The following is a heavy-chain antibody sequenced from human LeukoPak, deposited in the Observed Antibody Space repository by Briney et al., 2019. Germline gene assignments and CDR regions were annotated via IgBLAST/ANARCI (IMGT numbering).Heavy chain of an antibody. CDR2: ISYDGSKK. CDR3: ATQLGFNYYMDV. CDR1: GFTFSIYG. V-gene: IGHV3-30*03. J-gene: IGHJ6*03. Sequence: GGSLRLSCAASGFTFSIYGMHWVRQAPGKGLECGAVISYDGSKKYYADSVKGRFTISRDNSKNTLYLQMNSLRAEDTAVYYCATQLGFNYYMDVWGKGTTVTVSS. D-gene: IGHD7-27*01.